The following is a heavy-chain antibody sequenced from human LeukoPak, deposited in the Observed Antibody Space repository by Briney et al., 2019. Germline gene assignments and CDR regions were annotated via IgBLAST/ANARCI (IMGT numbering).Heavy chain of an antibody. V-gene: IGHV3-23*01. J-gene: IGHJ2*01. D-gene: IGHD3-9*01. CDR1: GFTFSSYA. Sequence: GGSLRLSCAASGFTFSSYAMSWVRQAPGKGLEWVSAISGSGGSTYYADSVKGRFTISRDNSKNTLYLQMNSLRAEDTAVYYCAKMILLRYFDLLGYVDPWGRGTLVTVSS. CDR3: AKMILLRYFDLLGYVDP. CDR2: ISGSGGST.